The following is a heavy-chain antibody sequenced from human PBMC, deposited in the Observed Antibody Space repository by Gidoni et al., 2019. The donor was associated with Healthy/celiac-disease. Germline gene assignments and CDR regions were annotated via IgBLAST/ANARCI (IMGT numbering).Heavy chain of an antibody. CDR1: GGSISSSSYY. CDR3: ARYCGGDCFRQNDY. D-gene: IGHD2-21*02. J-gene: IGHJ4*02. Sequence: QLQLQESGPGLVKPSETLSLTCTVSGGSISSSSYYWGWIRQPPGKGLEWIGSIYYSGSTYYNPSLKSRVTISVDTSKNHFSLKLSSVTAADTAVYYCARYCGGDCFRQNDYWGQGTLVTVSS. CDR2: IYYSGST. V-gene: IGHV4-39*07.